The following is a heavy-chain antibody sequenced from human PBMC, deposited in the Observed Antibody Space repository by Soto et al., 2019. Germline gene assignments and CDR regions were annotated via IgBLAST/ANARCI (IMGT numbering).Heavy chain of an antibody. J-gene: IGHJ4*02. CDR2: IYPGDSDT. D-gene: IGHD2-2*01. CDR3: ARHSYSGYCSSTSCYGFDY. CDR1: GYSFTSYW. V-gene: IGHV5-51*01. Sequence: GESLKISCKGSGYSFTSYWIGWVRQMPGKGLEWMGIIYPGDSDTRCSPSFQGQVTISADKSISTAYLQWSSLKASDTAMYYCARHSYSGYCSSTSCYGFDYWGQGTLVTVSS.